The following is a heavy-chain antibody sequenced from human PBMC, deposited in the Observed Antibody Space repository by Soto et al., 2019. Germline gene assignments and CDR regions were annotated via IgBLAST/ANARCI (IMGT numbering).Heavy chain of an antibody. CDR2: IYWDDDK. CDR1: GFSLSTSGVG. Sequence: QITLKESGPTLVKPTQTLTLTCTFSGFSLSTSGVGVGWIRQPPGKALEWLALIYWDDDKRYSPSLKSRLTITKDTSKDQVVHTMPNMDPVDTATAYCAHTHPYYYGSGLRYYFDFWGQGTLVTVSS. CDR3: AHTHPYYYGSGLRYYFDF. D-gene: IGHD3-10*01. J-gene: IGHJ4*02. V-gene: IGHV2-5*02.